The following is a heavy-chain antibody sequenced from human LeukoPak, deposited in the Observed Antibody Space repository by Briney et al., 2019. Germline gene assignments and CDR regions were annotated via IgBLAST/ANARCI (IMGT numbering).Heavy chain of an antibody. CDR1: GFTFSSYA. V-gene: IGHV3-30-3*01. CDR3: ARGGGYSGYHSGAWFDP. Sequence: PGGSLRLSCAASGFTFSSYAMHGGRQAPGKGREWVAVISYDVSNKYYAHSVKGRFTISRDNSKNTLYLQMNSLRAEATAEYYCARGGGYSGYHSGAWFDPGGQRTVVTVSS. J-gene: IGHJ5*02. CDR2: ISYDVSNK. D-gene: IGHD5-12*01.